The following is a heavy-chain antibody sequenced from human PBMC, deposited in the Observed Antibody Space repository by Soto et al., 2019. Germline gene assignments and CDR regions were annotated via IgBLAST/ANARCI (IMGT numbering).Heavy chain of an antibody. CDR2: ISYDGSNK. CDR3: AKVGKYRATIDLGDFDY. J-gene: IGHJ4*02. V-gene: IGHV3-30*18. D-gene: IGHD5-12*01. Sequence: GGSLRLSCAASGFTFSSYGMHWVRQAPGKGLEWVAVISYDGSNKYYADSVKGRFTISSDNSKNTLYLQMNSLRAEDTAVYYCAKVGKYRATIDLGDFDYWGQGTLVTVSS. CDR1: GFTFSSYG.